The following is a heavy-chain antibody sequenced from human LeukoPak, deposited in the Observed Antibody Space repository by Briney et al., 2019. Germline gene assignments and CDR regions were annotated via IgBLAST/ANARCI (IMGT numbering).Heavy chain of an antibody. J-gene: IGHJ4*02. D-gene: IGHD2-15*01. CDR2: IYYSGST. Sequence: SETLSLTCTVSGGSISSYYWSWIRQPPGKGLEWIGYIYYSGSTNYNPSLKSRVTISVDTSKNHFSLKLNSVTAADTAVYFCARYYCSAGTCYHFDYWGQGTLVTVSS. CDR1: GGSISSYY. V-gene: IGHV4-59*01. CDR3: ARYYCSAGTCYHFDY.